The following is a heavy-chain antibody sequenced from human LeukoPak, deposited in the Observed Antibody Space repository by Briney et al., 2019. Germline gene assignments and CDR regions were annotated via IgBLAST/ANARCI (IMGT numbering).Heavy chain of an antibody. CDR1: GGSISSGDYY. D-gene: IGHD2-21*01. J-gene: IGHJ5*02. Sequence: SETLSLACTVSGGSISSGDYYWSWIRQPPGKGLEWIGYIYYSGSTYYNPSLKSRVTISVDTSKNQFSLKLSSVTAADTAVYYCARTNLIVWFDPWGQGTLVTVSS. CDR3: ARTNLIVWFDP. CDR2: IYYSGST. V-gene: IGHV4-30-4*01.